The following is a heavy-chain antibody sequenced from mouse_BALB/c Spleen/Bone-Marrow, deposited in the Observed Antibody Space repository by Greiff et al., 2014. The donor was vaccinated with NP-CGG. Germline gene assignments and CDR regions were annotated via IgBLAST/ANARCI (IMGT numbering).Heavy chain of an antibody. CDR3: TRSGTLGAMDY. CDR1: GFTFSSFG. V-gene: IGHV5-17*02. J-gene: IGHJ4*01. Sequence: EVKLEESGGGLVQPGGSRKLSCSASGFTFSSFGMHWVRQSPEKGLEWVAYISSGSSTFYYADTMKGRFIIPRDYPKNTLFLQLTNLRSEDAAMYYCTRSGTLGAMDYWGQGTSVTVSS. CDR2: ISSGSSTF. D-gene: IGHD3-3*01.